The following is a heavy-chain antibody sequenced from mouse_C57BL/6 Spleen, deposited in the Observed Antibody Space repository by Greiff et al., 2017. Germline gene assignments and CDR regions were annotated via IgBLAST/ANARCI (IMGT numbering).Heavy chain of an antibody. CDR3: ASGDYYYGFAY. V-gene: IGHV3-1*01. J-gene: IGHJ3*01. Sequence: VQLKESGPGMVKPSQSLSLTCTVTGYSITSGYDWHWIRHFPGNKLEWMGYISYSGSTNYNPSLKSRISITHDTSKNHFFLKLNSVTTEDTATYYCASGDYYYGFAYWGQGTLVTVSA. CDR2: ISYSGST. D-gene: IGHD1-1*01. CDR1: GYSITSGYD.